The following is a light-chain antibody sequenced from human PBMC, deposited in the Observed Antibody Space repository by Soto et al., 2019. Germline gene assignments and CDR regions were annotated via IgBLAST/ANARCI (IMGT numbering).Light chain of an antibody. CDR2: DAS. CDR1: QDISDY. CDR3: QQYDNIPLT. Sequence: DFQMTQSPSSLSASVGDRVTITCQASQDISDYLNWYQQKPGAAPKLRIYDASNLQAGVPSRFSGSGSGTEFTFTISSLQPEDVATYYCQQYDNIPLTFGGGTKVEIK. V-gene: IGKV1-33*01. J-gene: IGKJ4*01.